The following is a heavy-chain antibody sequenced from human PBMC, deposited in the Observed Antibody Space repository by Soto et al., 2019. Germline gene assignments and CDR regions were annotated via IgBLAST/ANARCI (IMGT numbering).Heavy chain of an antibody. D-gene: IGHD6-13*01. Sequence: SETLSLTCTVSGGSISSSSYYWGWIRQPPGKGLEWIGSIYYSGSTYYNPSLKSRVTISVDTSKNQFSLKLSSVTAADTAVYYCARHMKRLAAYFDYWGQGTLVTVS. CDR1: GGSISSSSYY. V-gene: IGHV4-39*01. CDR3: ARHMKRLAAYFDY. CDR2: IYYSGST. J-gene: IGHJ4*02.